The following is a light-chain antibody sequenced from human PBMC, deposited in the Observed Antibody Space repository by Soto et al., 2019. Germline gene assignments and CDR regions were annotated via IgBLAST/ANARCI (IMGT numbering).Light chain of an antibody. CDR1: QGISKY. V-gene: IGKV1-27*01. CDR3: QKYNSAPWT. CDR2: AAS. J-gene: IGKJ1*01. Sequence: DIQMTQSPSSLSASVGDRVTITCRASQGISKYPAWYQQKLGKVPKLLIYAASTLQSGVPSRFSGSGSGTDFTLTIISLQPEDVATYYCQKYNSAPWTFGQGTKVDIK.